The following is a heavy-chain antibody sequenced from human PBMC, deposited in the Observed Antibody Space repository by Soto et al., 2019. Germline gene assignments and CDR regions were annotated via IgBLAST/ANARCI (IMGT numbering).Heavy chain of an antibody. D-gene: IGHD5-18*01. CDR2: IIPIFGTA. CDR3: ARDRILNRGYSYGPRARFDY. V-gene: IGHV1-69*13. CDR1: GGTFSGYA. J-gene: IGHJ4*01. Sequence: GASVKVSCKACGGTFSGYAISWLRQAPGQGLEWMGGIIPIFGTANYAQKFQGRVTITADESTSTAYMELSSLRSEDTAVYYCARDRILNRGYSYGPRARFDYWG.